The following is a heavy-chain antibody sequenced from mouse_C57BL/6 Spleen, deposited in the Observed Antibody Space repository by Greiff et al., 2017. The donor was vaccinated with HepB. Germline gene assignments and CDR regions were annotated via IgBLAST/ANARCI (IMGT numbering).Heavy chain of an antibody. CDR2: IHPNSGST. V-gene: IGHV1-64*01. J-gene: IGHJ1*03. Sequence: QVQLQQPGAELVKPGASVKLSCKASGYTFTSYWMHWVKQRPGQGLEWIGMIHPNSGSTNYNEKFKSKATLTVDKSSSTAYMQLSSLTSEDSAVYYCTRSGIYYGNYGYFDVWGTGTTVTVSS. CDR3: TRSGIYYGNYGYFDV. CDR1: GYTFTSYW. D-gene: IGHD2-1*01.